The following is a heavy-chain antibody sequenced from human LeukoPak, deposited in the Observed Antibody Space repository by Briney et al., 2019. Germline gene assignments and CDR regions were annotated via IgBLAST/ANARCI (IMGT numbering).Heavy chain of an antibody. CDR1: GFTFSSYW. J-gene: IGHJ6*02. V-gene: IGHV3-7*04. CDR3: ARDWAYYDILTGFEDHYGMDV. D-gene: IGHD3-9*01. CDR2: IRQDGSEK. Sequence: PEGSLRLSCAASGFTFSSYWMSWVRQAPGKGLEWVANIRQDGSEKYYVDSVKGRFTISRDNAKNSLYLQMNSLRAEDTAVYYCARDWAYYDILTGFEDHYGMDVWGQGTTVTVSS.